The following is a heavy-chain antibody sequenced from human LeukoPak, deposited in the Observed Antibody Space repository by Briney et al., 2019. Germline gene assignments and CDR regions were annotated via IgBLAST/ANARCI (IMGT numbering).Heavy chain of an antibody. CDR1: GGSISSGSYY. D-gene: IGHD5-24*01. V-gene: IGHV4-61*02. J-gene: IGHJ3*02. CDR2: IYTSGST. CDR3: AREENGYYAFDI. Sequence: PSETLSLTCTVSGGSISSGSYYWSWIRQPAGKGLEWIGRIYTSGSTNYNPSLKSRVTISVDTSKNQFSLKLSSVTAADTAVYYCAREENGYYAFDIWGQGTMVTVSS.